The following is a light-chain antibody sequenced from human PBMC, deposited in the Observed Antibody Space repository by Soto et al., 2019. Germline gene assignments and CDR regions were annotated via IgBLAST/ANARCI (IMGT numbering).Light chain of an antibody. CDR1: SGHSSYA. CDR2: LDSDGSH. J-gene: IGLJ2*01. CDR3: QTWCTGIHVV. V-gene: IGLV4-69*01. Sequence: QPVLTQSPSASASLGASVKLTCTLSSGHSSYAIAWHQQQPEKGPRYLMKLDSDGSHTKGDAIPDRFSGSSSGAERYLTISSLQSEDEADYYCQTWCTGIHVVFGGGTQLTVL.